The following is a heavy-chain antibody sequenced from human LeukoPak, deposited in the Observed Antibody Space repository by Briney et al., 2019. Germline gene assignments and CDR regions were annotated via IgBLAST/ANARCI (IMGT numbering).Heavy chain of an antibody. Sequence: GASVKVSCKASGGTFSSYAISWVRQAPGQGLEWMGRIIPILGIANYAQKFQGRVTITADKSTSTAYMELSSLRSEDTAVYYCARVVAVAGTGNNWFDPWGQGTLVTVSS. CDR2: IIPILGIA. D-gene: IGHD6-19*01. J-gene: IGHJ5*02. V-gene: IGHV1-69*04. CDR1: GGTFSSYA. CDR3: ARVVAVAGTGNNWFDP.